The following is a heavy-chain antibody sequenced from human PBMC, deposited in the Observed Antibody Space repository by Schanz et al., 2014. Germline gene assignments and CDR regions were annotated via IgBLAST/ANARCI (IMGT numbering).Heavy chain of an antibody. V-gene: IGHV3-74*01. CDR3: ARDTSYGMDV. J-gene: IGHJ6*02. Sequence: EVKLVESGGGAVRPGGSLRLSCAASGFTLSSYWMHWVRQVPGKGLEWVSCTNGDGTNAKYADSVKGRFTISRDNAKNSLYLQMNSLRVEDTAVYYCARDTSYGMDVWGQGTTVTVSS. CDR1: GFTLSSYW. CDR2: TNGDGTNA.